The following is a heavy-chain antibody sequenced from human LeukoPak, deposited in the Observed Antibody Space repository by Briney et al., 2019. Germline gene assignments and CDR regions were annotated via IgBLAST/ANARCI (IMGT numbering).Heavy chain of an antibody. V-gene: IGHV3-15*01. J-gene: IGHJ4*02. Sequence: PGGSLRLSCAASGFTFSNAWMSWVRQAPGKGLEWVGRIKRKTDGGTTEYTAPVKGRFTISRDDSKNTLYLQINSLKTEDTAVYYCTYTTDFWRGYYRDYSGQGTLVTVSS. CDR2: IKRKTDGGTT. CDR3: TYTTDFWRGYYRDY. CDR1: GFTFSNAW. D-gene: IGHD3-3*01.